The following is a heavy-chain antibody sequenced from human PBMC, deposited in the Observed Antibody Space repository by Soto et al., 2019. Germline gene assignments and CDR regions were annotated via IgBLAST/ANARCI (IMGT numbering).Heavy chain of an antibody. CDR1: GGSISSYY. V-gene: IGHV4-59*12. D-gene: IGHD3-3*01. CDR2: IYYSGST. CDR3: ARAPETPTIFGVVRPYFFNH. Sequence: SETLSLTCTVSGGSISSYYWSWIRQPPGKGLEWIGYIYYSGSTNCNPSLKGRVTMSVDTSKNQFYLRLSSVTAADTAVYYCARAPETPTIFGVVRPYFFNHWGQGTLVTVSS. J-gene: IGHJ4*02.